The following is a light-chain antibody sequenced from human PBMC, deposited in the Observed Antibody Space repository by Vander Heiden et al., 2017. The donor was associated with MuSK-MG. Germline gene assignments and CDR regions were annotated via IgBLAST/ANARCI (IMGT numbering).Light chain of an antibody. CDR1: KLGNKF. V-gene: IGLV3-1*01. CDR3: QSWDSSTMI. J-gene: IGLJ2*01. Sequence: SYELPQPPSVSVSPGQTASITCSGDKLGNKFASWYQQKPGQSPILIIYHDSQRTSGIPGRFSGSNSVNTATLTISGTQARDEADYYCQSWDSSTMIFGGGTKLTVL. CDR2: HDS.